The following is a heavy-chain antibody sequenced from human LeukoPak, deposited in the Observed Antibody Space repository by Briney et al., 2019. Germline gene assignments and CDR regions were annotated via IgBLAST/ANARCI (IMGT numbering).Heavy chain of an antibody. J-gene: IGHJ4*02. CDR2: ISSNSDNI. Sequence: GGSLRLSCAASGFTFGDYAMHWVRRAPGRGLEWVSGISSNSDNIGYADSVKGRFTISRDNAKNSLYLQMNSLRAEDTAFYYCAKDKGMHYYGSASYSYFDSWGQATLVTVSS. V-gene: IGHV3-9*01. CDR1: GFTFGDYA. D-gene: IGHD3-10*01. CDR3: AKDKGMHYYGSASYSYFDS.